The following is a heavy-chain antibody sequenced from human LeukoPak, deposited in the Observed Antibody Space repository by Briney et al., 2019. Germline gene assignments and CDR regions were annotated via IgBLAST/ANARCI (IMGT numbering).Heavy chain of an antibody. V-gene: IGHV3-23*01. CDR1: GFTFSSFA. J-gene: IGHJ3*02. D-gene: IGHD3-22*01. CDR3: AKEADSVGWDDAFDM. Sequence: QPGGSLRLSCVGSGFTFSSFAMSWVRQAPGKGLEWISTMWFTSTSTYYADSVRGRFTLSRDNSKNTVYLQMNSLRAEDTAVYYCAKEADSVGWDDAFDMWGQGTMVTVSS. CDR2: MWFTSTST.